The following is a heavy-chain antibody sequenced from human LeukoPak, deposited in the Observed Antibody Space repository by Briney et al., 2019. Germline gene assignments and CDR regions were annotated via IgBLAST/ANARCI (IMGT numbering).Heavy chain of an antibody. D-gene: IGHD2-2*02. V-gene: IGHV1-69*02. CDR3: ARAREAAILGLNY. J-gene: IGHJ4*02. Sequence: GASVKVSCKASGGTFSSYTISWVRQAPGQGLEWMGRIIPILGIANYAQKFQGRVTITADKSTSTAYMELSSLRSEDTAVYYCARAREAAILGLNYWGQGTLVTVSS. CDR1: GGTFSSYT. CDR2: IIPILGIA.